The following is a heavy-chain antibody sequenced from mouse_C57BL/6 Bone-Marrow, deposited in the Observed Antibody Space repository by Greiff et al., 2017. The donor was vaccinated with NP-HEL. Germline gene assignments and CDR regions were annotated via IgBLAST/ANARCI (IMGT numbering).Heavy chain of an antibody. CDR2: FYPGSGST. CDR1: GYTFTEYT. D-gene: IGHD1-1*01. Sequence: LEESGAELVKPGASVKLSCKASGYTFTEYTIHWVKQRPGQGLEWIGWFYPGSGSTKYNEKFKGKATLTVDKSSSTAYMELSRLTSEDSAVYFYGRRAYGRQVFAYWGQGTLVTVSA. CDR3: GRRAYGRQVFAY. J-gene: IGHJ3*01. V-gene: IGHV1-62-2*01.